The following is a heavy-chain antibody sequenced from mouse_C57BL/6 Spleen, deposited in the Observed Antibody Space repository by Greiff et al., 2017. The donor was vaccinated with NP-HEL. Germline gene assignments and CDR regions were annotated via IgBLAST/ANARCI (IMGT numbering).Heavy chain of an antibody. J-gene: IGHJ1*03. CDR1: GYTFTDYN. V-gene: IGHV1-18*01. CDR2: INPNNGGT. D-gene: IGHD1-1*01. CDR3: ARTTPYWYFDV. Sequence: VQLKQSGPELVKPGASVKIPCKASGYTFTDYNMDWVKQSHGKSLEWIGDINPNNGGTIYNQKFKGKATLTVDKSSSTAYMELRSLTSEDTAVYYCARTTPYWYFDVWGTGTTVTVSS.